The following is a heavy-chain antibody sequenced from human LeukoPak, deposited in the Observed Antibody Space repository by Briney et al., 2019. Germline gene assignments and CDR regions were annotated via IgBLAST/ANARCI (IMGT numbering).Heavy chain of an antibody. CDR3: AREYYDGSIVVPAAIDI. V-gene: IGHV3-30-3*01. CDR1: GFTFSSYA. J-gene: IGHJ3*02. CDR2: ISYDGSNK. Sequence: PGRSLRLSCAASGFTFSSYAMHWVRQAPGKGLEWVAVISYDGSNKYYADSVKGRFTISRDNSKNTLYLQMNSLRAEDTAVYYCAREYYDGSIVVPAAIDIWGQGTMVTVSS. D-gene: IGHD2-2*01.